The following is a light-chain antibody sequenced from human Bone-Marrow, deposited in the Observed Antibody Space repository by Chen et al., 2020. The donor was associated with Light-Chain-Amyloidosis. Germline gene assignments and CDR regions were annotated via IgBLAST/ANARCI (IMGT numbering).Light chain of an antibody. CDR1: DLPTKY. CDR3: QSADSSGTYEVI. Sequence: SYELTQPPSVSVSPGQTARITCSGDDLPTKYAYWYQQKQGQAPVLVIHRDTEMPSGISERFSGSSSGTTPTLTISGVQAEDEADYHCQSADSSGTYEVIFGGGTKLTVL. V-gene: IGLV3-25*03. CDR2: RDT. J-gene: IGLJ2*01.